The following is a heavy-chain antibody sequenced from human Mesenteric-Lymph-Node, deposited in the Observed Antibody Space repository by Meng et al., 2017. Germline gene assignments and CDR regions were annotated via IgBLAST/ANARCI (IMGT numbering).Heavy chain of an antibody. V-gene: IGHV3-21*01. CDR3: ARVRDSSGYYYFDY. CDR2: ISSSSSYI. J-gene: IGHJ4*02. CDR1: GFTFSNYS. Sequence: GESLKISCAASGFTFSNYSMNWVRQAPGKGLEWVSSISSSSSYIYYADSVKGRFTISRDNAKNSLYLQMNSLRAEDTAVYYCARVRDSSGYYYFDYWGQGTLVTVSS. D-gene: IGHD3-22*01.